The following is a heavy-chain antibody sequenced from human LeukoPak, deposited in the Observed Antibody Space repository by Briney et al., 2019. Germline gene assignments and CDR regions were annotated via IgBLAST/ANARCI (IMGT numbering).Heavy chain of an antibody. CDR3: ARRYDFWSGYYGWFDP. V-gene: IGHV3-11*04. D-gene: IGHD3-3*01. CDR2: ISISGYST. Sequence: GGSLRLSCAASGFTFNNYYMSWVRRAPGKGLEWISYISISGYSTYYADSVKGRFTISRDNAKNSLYLQMNNLRPEDTAFYYCARRYDFWSGYYGWFDPWGQGTLVTVSS. CDR1: GFTFNNYY. J-gene: IGHJ5*02.